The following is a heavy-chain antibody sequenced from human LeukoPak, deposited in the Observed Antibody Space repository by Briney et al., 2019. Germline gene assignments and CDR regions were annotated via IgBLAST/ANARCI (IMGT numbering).Heavy chain of an antibody. CDR2: FIPVFRQP. Sequence: GSSVKVSCKASGGTFTSFAISWVRQAPGQGLEYVGGFIPVFRQPNFAHKFLGRLTISTDEKTNTAYLELSDLTLDDTAIYFCARDMGFCSDGYCYRRWLDPWGQGTLVTVSS. CDR3: ARDMGFCSDGYCYRRWLDP. V-gene: IGHV1-69*05. J-gene: IGHJ5*02. CDR1: GGTFTSFA. D-gene: IGHD5-18*01.